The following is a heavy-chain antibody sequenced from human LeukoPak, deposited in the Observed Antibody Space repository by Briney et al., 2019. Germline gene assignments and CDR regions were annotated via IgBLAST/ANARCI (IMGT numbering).Heavy chain of an antibody. J-gene: IGHJ4*02. V-gene: IGHV3-23*01. D-gene: IGHD3-22*01. CDR3: AKEYYYDSSGYLDY. CDR1: GFTFSSYA. Sequence: SGGSLRLSCAASGFTFSSYAMSWVRQAPGKGLEWVSAISGSGGSTYYADSVKGRFTISRDNSKNTLYPQMNSLRAEDTAVYYCAKEYYYDSSGYLDYWGQGTLVTVSS. CDR2: ISGSGGST.